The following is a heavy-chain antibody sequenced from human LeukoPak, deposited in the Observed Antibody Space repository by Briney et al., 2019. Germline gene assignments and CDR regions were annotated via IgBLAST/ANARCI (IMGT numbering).Heavy chain of an antibody. CDR2: IKQDGSEK. Sequence: GGSLRLSCAASGFTFSTYWMNWVRQAPGKGLEWVANIKQDGSEKYYVNSVKGRFTISRDNAKNSLYLQMNSLRAEDTAIYYCAREDDWNHEDYWGQGTLVTVSS. D-gene: IGHD1-1*01. J-gene: IGHJ4*02. CDR3: AREDDWNHEDY. CDR1: GFTFSTYW. V-gene: IGHV3-7*01.